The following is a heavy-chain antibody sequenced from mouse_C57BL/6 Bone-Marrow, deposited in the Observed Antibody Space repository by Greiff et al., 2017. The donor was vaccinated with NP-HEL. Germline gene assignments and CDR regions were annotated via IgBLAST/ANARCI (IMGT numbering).Heavy chain of an antibody. CDR3: ARNSGGSSGGYWYFDV. D-gene: IGHD1-1*01. J-gene: IGHJ1*03. CDR2: IWTGGGT. V-gene: IGHV2-9-1*01. CDR1: GFSLTSYA. Sequence: VQGVESGPGLVAPSQSLSITCTVSGFSLTSYAISWVRQPPGKGLEWLGVIWTGGGTNYNSALKSRLSISKDNSKSQVFLKMNSLQTDDTARYYCARNSGGSSGGYWYFDVWGTGTTVTVSS.